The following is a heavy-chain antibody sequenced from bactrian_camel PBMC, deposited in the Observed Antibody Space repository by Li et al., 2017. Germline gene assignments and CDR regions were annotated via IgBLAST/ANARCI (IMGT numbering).Heavy chain of an antibody. CDR1: AIFYSRLC. V-gene: IGHV3S31*01. J-gene: IGHJ4*01. Sequence: DVQLVESGGGSVQAGESLTLSCEVSPAIFYSRLCIAWFRQASGTVREPVAALNSGRAGSPWYRDSVKGRFTISKDTAKNILYLQMNGLKPEDTAMYYCAARALVSGPCVREFLKRSRYWGQGTQVTVS. CDR3: AARALVSGPCVREFLKRSRY. CDR2: LNSGRAGSP. D-gene: IGHD2*01.